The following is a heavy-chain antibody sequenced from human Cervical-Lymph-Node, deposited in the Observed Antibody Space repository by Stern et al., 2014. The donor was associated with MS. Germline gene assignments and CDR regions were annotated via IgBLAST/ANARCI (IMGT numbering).Heavy chain of an antibody. Sequence: QVQLVQSGSELEKPGASVRVTCKASGYTFMNYGINWVRQAPGQGIEWKGWIDTSNGRPTYAQGFIRRLVIPLDVSVNKHFLHLSSLQTEDTAVYYCARVLDTSMIRGNYYFDSWGQGTLVTVSS. V-gene: IGHV7-4-1*02. CDR3: ARVLDTSMIRGNYYFDS. D-gene: IGHD5-18*01. J-gene: IGHJ4*02. CDR2: IDTSNGRP. CDR1: GYTFMNYG.